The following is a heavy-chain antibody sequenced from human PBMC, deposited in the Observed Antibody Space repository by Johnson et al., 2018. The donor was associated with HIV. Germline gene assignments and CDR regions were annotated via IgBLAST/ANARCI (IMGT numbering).Heavy chain of an antibody. D-gene: IGHD1-26*01. Sequence: VQLVESGGGVVRPGGSLRLSCAASGFTFSSYAMSWVRQAPGKGLEWVSAISGSGGSTYYAASVKGRFTISRDNSKNTLCLQMNSLRVEDTAVYFCAKVIGEPGIWGQGTMVTVSS. J-gene: IGHJ3*02. CDR1: GFTFSSYA. CDR3: AKVIGEPGI. CDR2: ISGSGGST. V-gene: IGHV3-23*04.